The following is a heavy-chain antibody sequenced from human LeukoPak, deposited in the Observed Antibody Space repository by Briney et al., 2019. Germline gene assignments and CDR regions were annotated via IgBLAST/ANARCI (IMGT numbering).Heavy chain of an antibody. CDR2: INPDSGGT. CDR3: AREIWGERRLDP. J-gene: IGHJ5*02. D-gene: IGHD3-10*01. Sequence: VASVKVSCKTSGYIFTDYYIHWLRQVPGQGLEWLGRINPDSGGTTYAQNFQDRVTMTRDTSIRTAYIDLSRLSSDDTAVYYCAREIWGERRLDPWGQGTLVIVSS. V-gene: IGHV1-2*06. CDR1: GYIFTDYY.